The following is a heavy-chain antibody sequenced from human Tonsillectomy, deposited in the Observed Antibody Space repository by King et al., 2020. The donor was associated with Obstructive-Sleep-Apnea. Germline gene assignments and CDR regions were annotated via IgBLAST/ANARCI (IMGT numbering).Heavy chain of an antibody. V-gene: IGHV3-30*18. CDR1: GFTFSTYG. D-gene: IGHD2-21*02. Sequence: VQLEESGGGVVQPGRSLRLSCASSGFTFSTYGMHWVRQAPGKGLEWGAFISFDGSYKYYADSVKGRFTISRDNSKKTLYLQMNSLRAEDTAVYFCAKEGGRAYCGGDCYNAFDIWGQGTMVTVSS. CDR2: ISFDGSYK. CDR3: AKEGGRAYCGGDCYNAFDI. J-gene: IGHJ3*02.